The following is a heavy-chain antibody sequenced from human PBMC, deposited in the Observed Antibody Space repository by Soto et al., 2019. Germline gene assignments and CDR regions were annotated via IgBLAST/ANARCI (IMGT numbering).Heavy chain of an antibody. J-gene: IGHJ3*02. V-gene: IGHV4-34*02. D-gene: IGHD3-10*01. CDR2: IGPTGDT. CDR1: GRSMSGYN. CDR3: ARNGVGFGFDI. Sequence: QVQQQQWGARLLKPSETLSLTCAEYGRSMSGYNWSWLRRSPVRGLEWIGEIGPTGDTNYGPSFMSRVTVSIDTSTYELSLRLTKVTAADTVTYLGARNGVGFGFDIWGLGTMVSVSS.